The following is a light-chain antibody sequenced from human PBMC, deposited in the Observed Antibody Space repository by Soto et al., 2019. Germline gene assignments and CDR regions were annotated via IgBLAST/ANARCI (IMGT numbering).Light chain of an antibody. CDR1: QTISSW. V-gene: IGKV1-5*03. CDR3: QQYYSYRWT. J-gene: IGKJ1*01. Sequence: DLQMTQSPSTLSGSVGDRVTITCRASQTISSWLAWYQQKPGKAPKLLIYKASSLESGVPSRFSGSGSGTDFTLTISCLQSEDFATYYCQQYYSYRWTFGQGTKVDIK. CDR2: KAS.